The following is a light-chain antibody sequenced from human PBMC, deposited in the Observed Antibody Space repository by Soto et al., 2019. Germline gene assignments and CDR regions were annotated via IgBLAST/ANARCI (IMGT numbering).Light chain of an antibody. CDR2: AND. J-gene: IGLJ3*02. CDR1: SSNVGNNI. V-gene: IGLV1-51*01. Sequence: QSVLTQPPSVSAAPGQKVTISCSGSSSNVGNNIVSWYQQVPGAVPKLLIYANDKRPSGIPDRFSGSKSGTSATLGITGLQTGDEADYYCATWDSSLSAVVFGGGTKVTVL. CDR3: ATWDSSLSAVV.